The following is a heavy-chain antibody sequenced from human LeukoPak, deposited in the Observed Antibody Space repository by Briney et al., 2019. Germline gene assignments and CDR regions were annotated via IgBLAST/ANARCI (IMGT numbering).Heavy chain of an antibody. V-gene: IGHV1-8*03. CDR3: ARGLSCGSTTCYGGVMPVAVNYFYYYMDV. J-gene: IGHJ6*03. CDR1: GYIFSDYD. Sequence: EASVTVSCKASGYIFSDYDINWVRQAPGQGLEWMAWINPNSGNTVIARKVRGRVTITRNISTHTLYMELSSLTSEDTAVYYCARGLSCGSTTCYGGVMPVAVNYFYYYMDVWGKGTTVTVSS. CDR2: INPNSGNT. D-gene: IGHD2-2*01.